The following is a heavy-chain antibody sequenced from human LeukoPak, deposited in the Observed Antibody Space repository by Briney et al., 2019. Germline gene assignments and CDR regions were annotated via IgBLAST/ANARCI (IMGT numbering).Heavy chain of an antibody. CDR3: ARGDDSTGYPPFDY. CDR1: GYSFINYW. CDR2: IYPGDSDT. Sequence: PGESLKISCKGSGYSFINYWIAWVRQMPGKGLEWMGIIYPGDSDTRYSPSFQGQVTISADKSISTAYLQWNSLKASDTAVYYCARGDDSTGYPPFDYWGQGTLVTVTS. V-gene: IGHV5-51*01. D-gene: IGHD3-22*01. J-gene: IGHJ4*02.